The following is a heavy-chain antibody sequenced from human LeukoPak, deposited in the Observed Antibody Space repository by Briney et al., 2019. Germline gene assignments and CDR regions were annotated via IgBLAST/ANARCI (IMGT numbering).Heavy chain of an antibody. Sequence: GGSLRPSCAASRFTFSSFDMHWVRQPTGQGLEWVSTIGTASDTYYPGSVEGRFTLSRDNAKNSLYLQMNSLTAGDTAVYYCARGPPRGKYYYMDVWGKGTTVTVSS. CDR3: ARGPPRGKYYYMDV. CDR1: RFTFSSFD. CDR2: IGTASDT. J-gene: IGHJ6*03. D-gene: IGHD1-1*01. V-gene: IGHV3-13*01.